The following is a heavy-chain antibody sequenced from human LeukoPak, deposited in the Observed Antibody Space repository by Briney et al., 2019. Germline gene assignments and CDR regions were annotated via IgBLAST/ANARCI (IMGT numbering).Heavy chain of an antibody. CDR1: GFPFSSYG. CDR3: AKERRYDFWSGPSF. J-gene: IGHJ4*02. Sequence: GGSLRLSCAASGFPFSSYGMHWVRQAPGKGLEWVAVISYDGSNKYYADSVKGRFTISRDNSKNTLYLQMNSLRAEDTAVYYCAKERRYDFWSGPSFWGQGTLVTVSS. D-gene: IGHD3-3*01. V-gene: IGHV3-30*18. CDR2: ISYDGSNK.